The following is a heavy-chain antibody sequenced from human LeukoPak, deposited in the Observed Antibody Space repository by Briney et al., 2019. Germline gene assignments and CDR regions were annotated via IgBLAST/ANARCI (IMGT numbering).Heavy chain of an antibody. CDR1: GYTFTGYY. V-gene: IGHV1-2*02. D-gene: IGHD5-12*01. CDR3: ARGLRNYYYYYMDV. CDR2: INPNSGGT. J-gene: IGHJ6*03. Sequence: ASVKVSCKASGYTFTGYYIHWVRQAPGQGLEWMGWINPNSGGTNYAQKFQGRVTMTRDTSISTAYMELSRLRSDDTAVYYCARGLRNYYYYYMDVWGKGTTVTVSS.